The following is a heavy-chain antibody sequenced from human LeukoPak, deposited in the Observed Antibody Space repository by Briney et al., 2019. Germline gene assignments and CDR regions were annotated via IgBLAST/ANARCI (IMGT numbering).Heavy chain of an antibody. Sequence: QPGRSLRLSCAASGFTFSSYGMHWVRQAPGKGLVWVSRINSDGSSRNYADSVKGRFTISRDNAKNTLYLQMNSLRAEDTAVYYCASASSHRIAAGGDYWGQGTLVTVSS. CDR2: INSDGSSR. V-gene: IGHV3-74*01. J-gene: IGHJ4*02. CDR3: ASASSHRIAAGGDY. CDR1: GFTFSSYG. D-gene: IGHD6-13*01.